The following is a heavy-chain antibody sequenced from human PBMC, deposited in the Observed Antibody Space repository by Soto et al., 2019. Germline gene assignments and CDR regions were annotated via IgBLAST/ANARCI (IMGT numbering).Heavy chain of an antibody. V-gene: IGHV1-69*13. CDR2: IIPIFGTA. J-gene: IGHJ3*02. Sequence: VASVKVSCKASGGTFSSYAISWVRQAPGQGLEWMGGIIPIFGTANYAQKFQGRVTITADESTSTAYMELSSLRSEDTAVYYCAREGRYSYGSPPHDAFDIWGQGTMVTVSS. CDR1: GGTFSSYA. CDR3: AREGRYSYGSPPHDAFDI. D-gene: IGHD5-18*01.